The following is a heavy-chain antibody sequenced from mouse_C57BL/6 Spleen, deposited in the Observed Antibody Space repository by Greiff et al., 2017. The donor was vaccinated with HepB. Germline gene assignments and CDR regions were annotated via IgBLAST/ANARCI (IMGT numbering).Heavy chain of an antibody. J-gene: IGHJ3*01. CDR2: IYPGDGDT. Sequence: QVQLQQSGPELVKPGASVKISCKASGYAFSSSWMNWVKQRPGKGLEWIGRIYPGDGDTNYNGKFKGKATLTADKSSSTAYMQLSSLTSEDSAVYFCARSDYRGFAYWGQGTLVTVSA. V-gene: IGHV1-82*01. CDR1: GYAFSSSW. CDR3: ARSDYRGFAY. D-gene: IGHD5-5*01.